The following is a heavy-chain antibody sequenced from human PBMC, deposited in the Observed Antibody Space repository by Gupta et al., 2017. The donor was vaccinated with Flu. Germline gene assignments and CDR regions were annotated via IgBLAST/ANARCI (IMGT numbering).Heavy chain of an antibody. CDR3: ARDPIGFFGCSGGSCYSGYFDY. Sequence: QVQLVESGGGVVQPGRSLRLSCAASGFTFISYGMHWVRQAPGKGPEWVAVIWYDGSNKYYADSVKGRFTISRDNSKNTLYLQMNSLRAEDTAVYYCARDPIGFFGCSGGSCYSGYFDYWGQGTLVTVSS. D-gene: IGHD2-15*01. CDR2: IWYDGSNK. J-gene: IGHJ4*02. CDR1: GFTFISYG. V-gene: IGHV3-33*01.